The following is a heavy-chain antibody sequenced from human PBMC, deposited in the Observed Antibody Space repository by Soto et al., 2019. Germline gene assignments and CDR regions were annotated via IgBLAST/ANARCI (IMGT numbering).Heavy chain of an antibody. CDR3: VRGVIH. CDR2: IDYRGST. J-gene: IGHJ4*02. Sequence: QVQLQESGPGLVKPSQTLSLTCTVSGGFISSGGYYWSWIRQHPGKGLEWIGYIDYRGSTDYSPXLXGXXTISLDTSKNQFSLKLSSVTAADTAVYFCVRGVIHWDLGTLVTVSS. CDR1: GGFISSGGYY. V-gene: IGHV4-31*01. D-gene: IGHD6-13*01.